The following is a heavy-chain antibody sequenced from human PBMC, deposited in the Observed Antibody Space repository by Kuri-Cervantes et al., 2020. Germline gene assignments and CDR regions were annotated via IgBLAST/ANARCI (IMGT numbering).Heavy chain of an antibody. CDR2: INHSGST. CDR3: ARGGPREAAGRGGAPFDP. V-gene: IGHV4-34*01. D-gene: IGHD6-13*01. Sequence: SETLSLTCAVYGGSFSGYYWSWIRQPPGKGLEWIGEINHSGSTNYNPSLKGRVTISVDTSKNQFSLKLSSVTAADTAVYYCARGGPREAAGRGGAPFDPWGQGTLVTVSS. J-gene: IGHJ5*02. CDR1: GGSFSGYY.